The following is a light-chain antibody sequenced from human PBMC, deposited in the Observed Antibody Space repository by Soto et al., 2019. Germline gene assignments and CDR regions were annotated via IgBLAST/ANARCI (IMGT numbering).Light chain of an antibody. CDR1: SSDVGGYNY. CDR2: DVS. J-gene: IGLJ2*01. CDR3: SSYTSSSTVV. V-gene: IGLV2-14*03. Sequence: QSALTQPASVSGSPGQSITISCTGTSSDVGGYNYVSWYQHHPGKAPKVMIYDVSNRPSGVSNRFSGSKSGNTASLTISGLQADDKADYFCSSYTSSSTVVFGGGTKLTVL.